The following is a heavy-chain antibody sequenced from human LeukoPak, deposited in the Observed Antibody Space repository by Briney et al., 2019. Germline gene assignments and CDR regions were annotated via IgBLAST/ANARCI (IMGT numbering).Heavy chain of an antibody. CDR1: GYTFTGYY. V-gene: IGHV1-2*02. D-gene: IGHD1-26*01. CDR2: INPNSGGT. J-gene: IGHJ3*02. CDR3: ARESPTGATLDAFDI. Sequence: ASVKVSCXASGYTFTGYYMHWVRQAPGQGLEWMGWINPNSGGTNYAQKFQGRVTMTRDTSISTAYMELSRLRSDDTAVYYCARESPTGATLDAFDIWGQGTMVTVSS.